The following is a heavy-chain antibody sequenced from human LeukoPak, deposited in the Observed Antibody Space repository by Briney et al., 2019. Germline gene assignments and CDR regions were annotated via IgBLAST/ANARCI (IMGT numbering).Heavy chain of an antibody. J-gene: IGHJ6*02. Sequence: GGSLRLSCEASGFTFSSYAMSWVRQAPGKGLEWVSAISGSGGSTYYADSVKGRFTISRDNSKNTLYLQMNSLRAEDTAVYYCAKGGLQYYYYGMDVWGQGTTVTVSS. CDR2: ISGSGGST. V-gene: IGHV3-23*01. D-gene: IGHD2-15*01. CDR1: GFTFSSYA. CDR3: AKGGLQYYYYGMDV.